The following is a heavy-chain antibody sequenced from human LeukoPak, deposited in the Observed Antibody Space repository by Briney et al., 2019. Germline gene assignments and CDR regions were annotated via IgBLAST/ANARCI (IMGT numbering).Heavy chain of an antibody. Sequence: GGSLRLSCAASGFSFNNYIMTWVRQAPGKGLEWVSSISRSGSYRYYADSVKGRFTISRDNAKNSLYLRMDGLKVDDTAVYYCARGTEDQYNWFDPWGQGTLVTVSS. J-gene: IGHJ5*02. V-gene: IGHV3-21*06. CDR3: ARGTEDQYNWFDP. CDR2: ISRSGSYR. CDR1: GFSFNNYI.